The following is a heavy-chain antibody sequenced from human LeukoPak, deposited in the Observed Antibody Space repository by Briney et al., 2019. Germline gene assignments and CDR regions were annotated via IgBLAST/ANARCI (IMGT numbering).Heavy chain of an antibody. D-gene: IGHD7-27*01. V-gene: IGHV3-23*01. J-gene: IGHJ4*02. CDR3: AKDGNWARFED. CDR1: GFIFSHYD. Sequence: GGSLRLSCAASGFIFSHYDMNWVRQAPGKGLEWVSGITSRSTTYYADSVKGRFTISRDNSKNMVWLQINSPTAEDTATYYCAKDGNWARFEDWGQGTLVTVSS. CDR2: ITSRSTT.